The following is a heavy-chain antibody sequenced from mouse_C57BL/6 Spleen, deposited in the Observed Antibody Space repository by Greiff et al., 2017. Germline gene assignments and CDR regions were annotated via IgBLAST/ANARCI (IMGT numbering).Heavy chain of an antibody. CDR2: IDPEDGET. CDR3: ARLADYDAHYVDY. V-gene: IGHV14-2*01. J-gene: IGHJ2*01. CDR1: GFNIKDYY. D-gene: IGHD2-4*01. Sequence: VQLQQSGAELVKPGASVKLSCTASGFNIKDYYMHWVKQRTEQGLEGIGRIDPEDGETKYAPKFQGKANITPDTSSNTSYLQLSSLTSEDTSFYYCARLADYDAHYVDYWGQGTTHAVS.